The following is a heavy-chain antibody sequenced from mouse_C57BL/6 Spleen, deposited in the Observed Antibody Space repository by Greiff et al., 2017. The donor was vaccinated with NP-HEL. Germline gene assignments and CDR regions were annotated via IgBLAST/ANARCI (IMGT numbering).Heavy chain of an antibody. D-gene: IGHD1-1*01. CDR1: GYTFTSYW. CDR3: ARLGTTVVAHYYAMDY. CDR2: IDPSDSET. J-gene: IGHJ4*01. Sequence: QVQLQQPGAELVRPGSSVKLSCKASGYTFTSYWMHWVKQRPIQGLEWIGNIDPSDSETHYNQKFKDKATLTVDKSSSTAYMQLSSLTSEDSAVYYCARLGTTVVAHYYAMDYWGQRTSVTVSS. V-gene: IGHV1-52*01.